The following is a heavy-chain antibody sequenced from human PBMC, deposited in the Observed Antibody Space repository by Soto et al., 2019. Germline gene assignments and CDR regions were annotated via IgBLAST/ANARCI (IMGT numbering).Heavy chain of an antibody. V-gene: IGHV4-39*01. CDR3: ARQGIAAAGTIGMDV. D-gene: IGHD6-13*01. CDR1: GGSISSYY. Sequence: SETLSLTCIVSGGSISSYYWGWIRQPPGKGLEWIGSIYYSGSTYYNPSLKSRVTISVDTSKNQFSLKLSSVTAADTAVYYCARQGIAAAGTIGMDVWGQGTTVTVSS. CDR2: IYYSGST. J-gene: IGHJ6*02.